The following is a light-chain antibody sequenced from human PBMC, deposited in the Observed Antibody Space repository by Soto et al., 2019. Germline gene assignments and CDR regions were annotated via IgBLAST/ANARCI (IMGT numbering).Light chain of an antibody. CDR2: GAS. CDR3: QQYDTSPGT. Sequence: EIVLTQSPGTLSLSPGERGTLSCRASQSVRSSYLAWYQHKPGQAPRLLIYGASNRATGIPDRFSGSGSGKDFTLTIRRLEPEDFAVYFCQQYDTSPGTFGPGTKVDIK. CDR1: QSVRSSY. V-gene: IGKV3-20*01. J-gene: IGKJ3*01.